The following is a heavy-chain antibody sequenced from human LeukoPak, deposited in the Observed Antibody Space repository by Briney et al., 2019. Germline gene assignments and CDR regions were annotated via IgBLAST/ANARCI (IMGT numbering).Heavy chain of an antibody. CDR3: ARALTGTSSFDY. D-gene: IGHD1-7*01. Sequence: SETLSPTCTVSGGSISGYFWSWIRQPAGKGLEWIGRVYTSGSTNYNPSLKSRVTMSVDTSKNQFSLKLSSVTAADTAVYYCARALTGTSSFDYWGQGTLVTVSS. V-gene: IGHV4-4*07. CDR2: VYTSGST. CDR1: GGSISGYF. J-gene: IGHJ4*02.